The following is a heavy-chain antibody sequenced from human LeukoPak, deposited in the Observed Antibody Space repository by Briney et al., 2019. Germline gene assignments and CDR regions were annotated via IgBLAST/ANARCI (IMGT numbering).Heavy chain of an antibody. CDR2: ISGSGANT. V-gene: IGHV3-23*01. Sequence: GGSLRLSCAASGFTFSSSAMSWVRQAPGKGLEWVSGISGSGANTYFADSVKGRFTISRDNSKNTLFLQMNSLRAEDTAVYYCAKDGWAVTIFDYWGQGTLVTVSS. D-gene: IGHD4-17*01. CDR1: GFTFSSSA. J-gene: IGHJ4*02. CDR3: AKDGWAVTIFDY.